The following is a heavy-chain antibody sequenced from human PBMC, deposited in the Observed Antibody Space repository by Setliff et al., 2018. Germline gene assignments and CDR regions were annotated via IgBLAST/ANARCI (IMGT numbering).Heavy chain of an antibody. J-gene: IGHJ4*02. D-gene: IGHD1-1*01. CDR2: IYSGGTT. Sequence: SETLSLTCKVSGDSMNSGVYYWAWTRQPPGKGLERIGRIYSGGTTYYNSSLKSRVTISVDTSKSQFSLRLNSVTAADTAVYYCARTGTYRYFDYWGRGTLVTVSS. CDR3: ARTGTYRYFDY. CDR1: GDSMNSGVYY. V-gene: IGHV4-39*01.